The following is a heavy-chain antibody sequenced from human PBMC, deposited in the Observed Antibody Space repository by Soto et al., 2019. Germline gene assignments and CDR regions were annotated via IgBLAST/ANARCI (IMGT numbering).Heavy chain of an antibody. J-gene: IGHJ4*02. CDR2: FYYSGST. D-gene: IGHD1-1*01. CDR1: GGSVSGGSYF. V-gene: IGHV4-61*01. Sequence: NPSETLSLTCTVSGGSVSGGSYFWSWVRQPPGKGLEWIGYFYYSGSTKYNPSLKSRVTILEDTSKNQFSLKLNSVTAADTAVYYCAREGRMGTFDYWGQGALVTVSS. CDR3: AREGRMGTFDY.